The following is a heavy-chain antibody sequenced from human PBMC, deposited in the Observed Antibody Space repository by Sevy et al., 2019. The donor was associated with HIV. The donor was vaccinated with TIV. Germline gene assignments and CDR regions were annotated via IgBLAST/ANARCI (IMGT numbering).Heavy chain of an antibody. Sequence: SETLSLTCAVSGGSISSGLYSWNWIRQPPGRGLEWIGYIYHTGNTYYYPSLKTRVTISVDRSKNQFSLRLTSVTAADTAVYYCARDSGDYPYYFDHWGQGTLVTVSS. CDR1: GGSISSGLYS. D-gene: IGHD4-17*01. CDR3: ARDSGDYPYYFDH. CDR2: IYHTGNT. J-gene: IGHJ4*02. V-gene: IGHV4-30-2*01.